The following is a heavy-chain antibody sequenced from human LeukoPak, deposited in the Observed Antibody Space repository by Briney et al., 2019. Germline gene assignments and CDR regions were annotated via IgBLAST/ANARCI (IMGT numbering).Heavy chain of an antibody. J-gene: IGHJ6*03. CDR2: MNPNSGNT. Sequence: GASVKVSCKASGYTFTSYDINWVRQATGQGLEWMGWMNPNSGNTGYAQKFQGRVTITRNTSISTAYMELSSLRSGDTAVYYCARIGSITIFGVVNNYMDVWGKGTTVTVSS. V-gene: IGHV1-8*03. CDR3: ARIGSITIFGVVNNYMDV. CDR1: GYTFTSYD. D-gene: IGHD3-3*01.